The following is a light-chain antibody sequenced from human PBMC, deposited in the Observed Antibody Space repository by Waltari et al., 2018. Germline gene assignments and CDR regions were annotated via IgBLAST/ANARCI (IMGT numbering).Light chain of an antibody. CDR1: QSISTY. Sequence: DIQMTQSPSSLSASVGDRVTITCRASQSISTYLNWYHQKPGKAPKVLIYAASSLQSGVPSRFSGSGSGTDITLTISNLQPEDFATYYCQQSYSTPRTFGQGTKVEIK. CDR2: AAS. CDR3: QQSYSTPRT. J-gene: IGKJ1*01. V-gene: IGKV1-39*01.